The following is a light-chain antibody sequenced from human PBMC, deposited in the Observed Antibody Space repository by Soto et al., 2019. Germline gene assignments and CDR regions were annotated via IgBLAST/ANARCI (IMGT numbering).Light chain of an antibody. J-gene: IGKJ4*01. CDR2: DAS. Sequence: DIQMTQSPSTLSASVGDRVTITCRASQSISSWLAWYQQKPGKAPKLLIYDASSLESGVPSRFSGSGSGTEFNLTISSLQPDDFETYYCQQYNSYSLTFGGGTKVEIK. CDR3: QQYNSYSLT. CDR1: QSISSW. V-gene: IGKV1-5*01.